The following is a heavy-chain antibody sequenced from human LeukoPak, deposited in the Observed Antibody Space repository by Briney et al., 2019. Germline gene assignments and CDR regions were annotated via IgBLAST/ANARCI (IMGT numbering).Heavy chain of an antibody. J-gene: IGHJ4*02. CDR2: ISYDGSNK. Sequence: PGGSLRLSCAASGFTFSSYAMHWVRQAPGKGLEWVAVISYDGSNKYYADSVKGRFTISRDNSKNTLYLQMNSLRAEDTAVYYCARGSSGWYDIDYWGQGTLVTVSS. CDR1: GFTFSSYA. CDR3: ARGSSGWYDIDY. V-gene: IGHV3-30-3*01. D-gene: IGHD6-19*01.